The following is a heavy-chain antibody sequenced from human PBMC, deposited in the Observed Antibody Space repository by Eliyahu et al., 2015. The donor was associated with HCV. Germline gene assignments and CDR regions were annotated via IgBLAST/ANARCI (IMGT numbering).Heavy chain of an antibody. CDR3: ARDPHVVVLATRNGLDC. D-gene: IGHD2-15*01. J-gene: IGHJ4*02. Sequence: EVQMVESGGGLVQPGGSLRLSCAASGFTFSXYXMSWVRQAPGKGLVWVANIKPDGSEKYYVDSVKGRFTISRDNAKNSLYLQMNSLRAEDTAVYYCARDPHVVVLATRNGLDCWGQGTLVTVSS. CDR2: IKPDGSEK. CDR1: GFTFSXYX. V-gene: IGHV3-7*01.